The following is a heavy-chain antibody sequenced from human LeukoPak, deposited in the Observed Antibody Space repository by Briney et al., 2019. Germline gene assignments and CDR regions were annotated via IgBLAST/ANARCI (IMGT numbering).Heavy chain of an antibody. CDR2: FDPEDGET. Sequence: ASVKASCKVSGYTLTELSMHWVRQAPGKGLEWMGGFDPEDGETIYAQKFQGRVTMTEDTSTDTAYMELSSLRSEDTAVYYCATPGGWYRMYYFDYWGQGTLVTVSS. CDR1: GYTLTELS. D-gene: IGHD6-19*01. J-gene: IGHJ4*02. CDR3: ATPGGWYRMYYFDY. V-gene: IGHV1-24*01.